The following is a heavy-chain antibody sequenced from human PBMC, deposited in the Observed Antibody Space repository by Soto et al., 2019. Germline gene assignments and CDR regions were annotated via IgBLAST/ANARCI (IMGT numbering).Heavy chain of an antibody. CDR2: IYYSGST. D-gene: IGHD7-27*01. J-gene: IGHJ3*02. CDR1: GGSISSYY. CDR3: AIEPMGIDI. V-gene: IGHV4-59*01. Sequence: QVQLQESGPGLVKPSETLSLTCTVSGGSISSYYWSWIRQPPGKGLEWIGYIYYSGSTNYNPSLKSRVTISVDTSKNQFSLKLSSVTAADTAVYYCAIEPMGIDIWGQGTMVTVSS.